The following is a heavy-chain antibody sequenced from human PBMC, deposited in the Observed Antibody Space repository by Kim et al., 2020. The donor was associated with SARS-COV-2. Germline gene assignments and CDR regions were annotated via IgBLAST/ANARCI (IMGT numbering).Heavy chain of an antibody. V-gene: IGHV3-66*04. Sequence: GGSLRLSCAGSGFTVSNNYMSWVRQAPGKGLEWVSIIYSGGTTYYADSVKGRFTISRDNSKNTLNLQMNSLRAEDTAVYYCAKPSNSHPYTFDYWGQGTLVTVSS. D-gene: IGHD6-6*01. CDR2: IYSGGTT. J-gene: IGHJ4*02. CDR1: GFTVSNNY. CDR3: AKPSNSHPYTFDY.